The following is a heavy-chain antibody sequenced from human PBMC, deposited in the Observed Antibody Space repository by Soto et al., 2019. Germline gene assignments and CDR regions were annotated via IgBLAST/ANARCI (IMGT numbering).Heavy chain of an antibody. CDR1: GYTFTSYG. D-gene: IGHD5-12*01. V-gene: IGHV1-18*01. J-gene: IGHJ4*02. CDR2: ISAHNGIA. CDR3: ARQMATIIGGIDS. Sequence: QVQLVQSGPEVKKPGASVKVSCKASGYTFTSYGINWVRQAPGQGLEWMGWISAHNGIAIYAQNFQGRVTLTTDTSTSTAYVELRSLRSDDTAVYYCARQMATIIGGIDSWGQGTLITVSS.